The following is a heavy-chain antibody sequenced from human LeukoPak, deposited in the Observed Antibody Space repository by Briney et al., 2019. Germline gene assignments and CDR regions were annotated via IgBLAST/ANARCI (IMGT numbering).Heavy chain of an antibody. CDR1: GYSISSGSYY. CDR2: IYTSGST. D-gene: IGHD4-17*01. Sequence: SETLSLTCAVSGYSISSGSYYWSWIRQPAGKGLEWIGRIYTSGSTNYNPSLKSRVTISVDTSKNQFSLKLSSVTAADTAVYYCARATYGDYVPYYFDYWGQGTLVTVSS. J-gene: IGHJ4*02. V-gene: IGHV4-61*02. CDR3: ARATYGDYVPYYFDY.